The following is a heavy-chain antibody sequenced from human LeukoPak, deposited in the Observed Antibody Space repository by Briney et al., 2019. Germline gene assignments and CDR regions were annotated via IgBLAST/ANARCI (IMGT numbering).Heavy chain of an antibody. CDR2: INHGGTT. J-gene: IGHJ5*02. Sequence: PSETLSLTCAVYGGSFSGYYWSSIRQPPGRGLEWIREINHGGTTNYNPSLKSRVTTSVTTSKNQFCLKQTSVTAADTGVYYCARQWAPIAAAGTCWFDPWGQGTLVTVSS. CDR3: ARQWAPIAAAGTCWFDP. V-gene: IGHV4-34*01. D-gene: IGHD6-13*01. CDR1: GGSFSGYY.